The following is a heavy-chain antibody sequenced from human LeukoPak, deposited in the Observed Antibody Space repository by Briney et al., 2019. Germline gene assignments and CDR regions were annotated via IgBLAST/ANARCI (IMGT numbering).Heavy chain of an antibody. CDR1: GGSISSGGYY. CDR2: IYHSGST. Sequence: SQTLSLTCTVSGGSISSGGYYWSWIRQPPGKGLEWIGYIYHSGSTYYNPSLKSRVTISVDRSKNQFSLKLSSVTAADTAVYYCARSITIFGGLDYWGQGTLVTVSS. D-gene: IGHD3-3*01. J-gene: IGHJ4*02. V-gene: IGHV4-30-2*01. CDR3: ARSITIFGGLDY.